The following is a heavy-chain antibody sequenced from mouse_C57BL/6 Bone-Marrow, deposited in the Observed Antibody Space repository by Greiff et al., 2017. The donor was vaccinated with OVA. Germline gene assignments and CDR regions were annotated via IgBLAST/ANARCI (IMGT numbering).Heavy chain of an antibody. J-gene: IGHJ3*01. D-gene: IGHD1-1*01. CDR3: TRVYYYGSSYPSWFAY. Sequence: EVKLMESGEGLVKPGGSLKLSCAASGFTFSSYAMSWVRQTPEKRLEWVAYISSGGDYIYYADTVKGRFTISRDNARNTLYLQMSSLKSEDTAMYYCTRVYYYGSSYPSWFAYWGQGTLVTVSA. CDR2: ISSGGDYI. CDR1: GFTFSSYA. V-gene: IGHV5-9-1*02.